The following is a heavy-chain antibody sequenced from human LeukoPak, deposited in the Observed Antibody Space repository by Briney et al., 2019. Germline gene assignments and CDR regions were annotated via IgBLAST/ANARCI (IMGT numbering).Heavy chain of an antibody. V-gene: IGHV1-24*01. CDR2: FDPEDGET. Sequence: ASVKVSCKVSGYTLTELSMHWVRQAPGKGLEWMGGFDPEDGETIYAQKFQGRVTMTEDTSTDTAYMELSSLRSEDTAVYYCATDATGTHCSSTSCLVRYYYGMDVWGQGTTVTVSS. CDR1: GYTLTELS. D-gene: IGHD2-2*01. J-gene: IGHJ6*02. CDR3: ATDATGTHCSSTSCLVRYYYGMDV.